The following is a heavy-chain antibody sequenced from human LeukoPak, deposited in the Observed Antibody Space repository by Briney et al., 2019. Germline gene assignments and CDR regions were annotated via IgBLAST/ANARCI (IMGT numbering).Heavy chain of an antibody. V-gene: IGHV1-2*02. D-gene: IGHD3-9*01. Sequence: ASVKVSCKASGYTFTGYYMHWVRQAPGQGLEWMGWINPNSGGTNYAQKFQGRVTMTRDTSISTAYMELSRLRSDDTAVYYCARGDILLQYYFDYWGQGTLVTVSS. CDR1: GYTFTGYY. CDR3: ARGDILLQYYFDY. J-gene: IGHJ4*02. CDR2: INPNSGGT.